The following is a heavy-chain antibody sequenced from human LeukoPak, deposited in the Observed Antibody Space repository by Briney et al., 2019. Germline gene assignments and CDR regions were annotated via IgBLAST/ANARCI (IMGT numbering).Heavy chain of an antibody. CDR1: GFTFGDYG. J-gene: IGHJ4*02. CDR2: IQSRAYGGAT. D-gene: IGHD2-2*01. Sequence: GGSLRLSCTASGFTFGDYGMSWVRQAPGKGLEWVGFIQSRAYGGATQYAASVKGRFTISRDDSKSIAFLQMNSLKTEDTAVYYCTASDHLYCSSISCHFDYWGQGTLVTVSS. CDR3: TASDHLYCSSISCHFDY. V-gene: IGHV3-49*04.